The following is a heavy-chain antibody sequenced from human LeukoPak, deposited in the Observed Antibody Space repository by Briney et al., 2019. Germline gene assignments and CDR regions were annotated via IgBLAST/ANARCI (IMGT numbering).Heavy chain of an antibody. D-gene: IGHD3-22*01. V-gene: IGHV4-31*11. Sequence: TLSLTCAVYGGSFSGYYWSWIRQHPGKGLEWIGYIYYSGSTYYNPSLKSRVTISVDTSKNQFSLKLSSVTAADTAVYYCARDRDYYDSSGYYHYWYFDLWGRGTLVTVSS. CDR2: IYYSGST. CDR1: GGSFSGYY. J-gene: IGHJ2*01. CDR3: ARDRDYYDSSGYYHYWYFDL.